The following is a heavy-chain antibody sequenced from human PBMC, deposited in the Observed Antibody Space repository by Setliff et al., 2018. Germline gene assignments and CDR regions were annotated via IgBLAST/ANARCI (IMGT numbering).Heavy chain of an antibody. CDR1: GYSFTSYW. CDR3: ARRKAYCSGGNCYWNDAFDI. D-gene: IGHD2-15*01. Sequence: PGESLKISCKGSGYSFTSYWIGWVRQMPGKGLEWMGIMYPGDSETRYSPSFQGQVTISAGKSSDTAYLQWSSLKASDTAMYFCARRKAYCSGGNCYWNDAFDIWGQGTKVTVSS. CDR2: MYPGDSET. V-gene: IGHV5-51*01. J-gene: IGHJ3*02.